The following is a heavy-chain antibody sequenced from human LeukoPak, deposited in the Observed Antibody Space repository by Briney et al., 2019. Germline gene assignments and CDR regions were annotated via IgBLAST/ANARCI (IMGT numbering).Heavy chain of an antibody. Sequence: GRSLRLSCAASGFLFSNCGMHWVRQAPGKGLEWVAVMSSDGSDEFYSDSVQGRFTISRDNSKNTLYLQMNNLRVEDSAVYYCARHGYNYYLSSLPLDSWGQGTLVTVSS. D-gene: IGHD5-12*01. J-gene: IGHJ1*01. V-gene: IGHV3-30-3*01. CDR2: MSSDGSDE. CDR3: ARHGYNYYLSSLPLDS. CDR1: GFLFSNCG.